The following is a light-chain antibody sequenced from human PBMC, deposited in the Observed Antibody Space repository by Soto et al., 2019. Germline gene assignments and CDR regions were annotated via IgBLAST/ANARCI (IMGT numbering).Light chain of an antibody. Sequence: QSVLTQPPSASGTPGQRVTISCAGSSSNIGRNTVNWYHQLPGAAPKLLIYNNYQRPSGVPDRFSGSKSGTSASLAISGLQSEDEADYYCASWDYSLNGHVVFGGGTKVTVL. V-gene: IGLV1-44*01. CDR2: NNY. CDR3: ASWDYSLNGHVV. CDR1: SSNIGRNT. J-gene: IGLJ2*01.